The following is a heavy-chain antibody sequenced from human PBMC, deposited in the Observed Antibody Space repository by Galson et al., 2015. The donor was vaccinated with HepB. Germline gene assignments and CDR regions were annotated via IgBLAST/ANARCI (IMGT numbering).Heavy chain of an antibody. D-gene: IGHD3-10*01. CDR2: IKQDGSEK. V-gene: IGHV3-7*01. CDR1: GLTFSSYW. CDR3: ARGGIMVRGLVSYYFDS. J-gene: IGHJ4*02. Sequence: SLRLSCAASGLTFSSYWMSWVRQAPGKGLEWVANIKQDGSEKYYVDSVKGRFTISRDNAKNSLYLQMSSLTAEDTAVYYCARGGIMVRGLVSYYFDSWGQGTLVTVSS.